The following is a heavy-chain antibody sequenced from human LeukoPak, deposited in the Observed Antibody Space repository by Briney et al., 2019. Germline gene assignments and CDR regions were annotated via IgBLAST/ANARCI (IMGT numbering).Heavy chain of an antibody. CDR3: AKAFSGGKWTPDY. V-gene: IGHV3-30-3*01. J-gene: IGHJ4*02. CDR2: ISYDGSNK. D-gene: IGHD3-3*02. Sequence: GGSLRLSCAASGFTFSSYAMHWVRQAPGKGLEWVAVISYDGSNKYYADSVKGRFTISRDNSKDTLYLQMNSLRADDTAVYYCAKAFSGGKWTPDYGGQGTLVTVSS. CDR1: GFTFSSYA.